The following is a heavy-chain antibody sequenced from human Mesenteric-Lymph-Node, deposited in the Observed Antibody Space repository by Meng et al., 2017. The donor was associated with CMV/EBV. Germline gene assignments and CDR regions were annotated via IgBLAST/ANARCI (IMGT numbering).Heavy chain of an antibody. D-gene: IGHD3-3*01. CDR3: AKDIRSLEREVGGNLGAFES. CDR2: INSDGTST. J-gene: IGHJ3*02. V-gene: IGHV3-74*01. CDR1: GFTFITYW. Sequence: GESLKISCAASGFTFITYWMHWVRQAPGKGLVWVSRINSDGTSTSYADSVRGRFTISRDNAKNTLYLQMNSLRAEDTAVYYCAKDIRSLEREVGGNLGAFESWGQGTMVTVSS.